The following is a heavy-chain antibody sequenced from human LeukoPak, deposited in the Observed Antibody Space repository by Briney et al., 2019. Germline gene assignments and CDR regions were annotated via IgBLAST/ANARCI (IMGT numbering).Heavy chain of an antibody. J-gene: IGHJ4*02. D-gene: IGHD4-23*01. CDR2: IKSQRDGGAT. Sequence: WIRQAPGKGLEWVGRIKSQRDGGATDYAAPVKSRFSLSRDDSRNTVFLQMTSLKTDDTGVYYCTTMVGSPTYWGQGALVAVSS. CDR3: TTMVGSPTY. V-gene: IGHV3-15*01.